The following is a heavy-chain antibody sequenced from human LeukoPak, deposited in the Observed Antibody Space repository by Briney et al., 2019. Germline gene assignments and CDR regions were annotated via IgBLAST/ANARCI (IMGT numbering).Heavy chain of an antibody. CDR3: ARRVGNSSFVFDV. CDR1: GGSISSYY. V-gene: IGHV4-59*12. J-gene: IGHJ3*01. D-gene: IGHD3-3*01. Sequence: PSETLSLTCTVSGGSISSYYWSWIRQPPGKGLEWIGYIFYSGSAYYNPSLKSRVTISVGTSKNQFSLKVRSVTAADTAVYFCARRVGNSSFVFDVWGQGTMVTVSS. CDR2: IFYSGSA.